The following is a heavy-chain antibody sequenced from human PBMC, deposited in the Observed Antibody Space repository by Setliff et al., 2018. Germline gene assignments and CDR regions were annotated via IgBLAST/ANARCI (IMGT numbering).Heavy chain of an antibody. CDR2: ISNSGNSI. J-gene: IGHJ6*03. V-gene: IGHV3-48*03. CDR3: ARGYYIPRGSHIVAYYYMDV. Sequence: GGSLRLSCVASAFSFSTYAMNWVRHTPGKGLEWISYISNSGNSIYYADSVKGRFTISRDNAKNSLYLQMNSLRVEDTSVYYCARGYYIPRGSHIVAYYYMDVWGKGTPVTVSS. D-gene: IGHD3-3*01. CDR1: AFSFSTYA.